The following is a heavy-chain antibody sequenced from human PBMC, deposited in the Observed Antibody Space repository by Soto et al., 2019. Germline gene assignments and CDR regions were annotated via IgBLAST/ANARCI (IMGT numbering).Heavy chain of an antibody. CDR3: ARDIRSCYFDL. Sequence: QVQLVESGGGVVQPGRSLRLSCAASGFTFSNYGMHWVRQAPGKGLEWVAVIWYDGSNKYYADSVKGRFTISRDNSKNTRKLQMNSRSAEDTAVEYWARDIRSCYFDLWGRGTLVTVSS. CDR2: IWYDGSNK. CDR1: GFTFSNYG. V-gene: IGHV3-33*01. J-gene: IGHJ2*01. D-gene: IGHD2-2*02.